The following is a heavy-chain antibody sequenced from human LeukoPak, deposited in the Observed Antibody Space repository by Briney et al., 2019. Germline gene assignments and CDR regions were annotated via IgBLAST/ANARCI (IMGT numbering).Heavy chain of an antibody. V-gene: IGHV3-74*01. CDR1: GFTFSGYW. J-gene: IGHJ4*02. CDR3: AKDRLGELSSFCDY. D-gene: IGHD3-16*02. CDR2: IDNGGSGT. Sequence: GGSLRLSCAASGFTFSGYWMHWVRQVPEKGLVLVSRIDNGGSGTTYADSVKGRFTISRDNSKNTLYLQMNSLRAEDTAVYYCAKDRLGELSSFCDYWGQGTLVTVSS.